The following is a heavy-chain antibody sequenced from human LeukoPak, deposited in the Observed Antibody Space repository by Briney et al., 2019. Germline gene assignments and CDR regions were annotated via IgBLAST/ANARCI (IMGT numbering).Heavy chain of an antibody. Sequence: PGGSLRLSCPASGFTFSSYAMSWVRQAPGKGLEWVSAISGSGGSTYYADSVKGRFTISRDNSKNTLYLQMNSLRAEDTAVYYCAKDRIPYYDFWSGYWDYWGQGTLVTVSS. CDR3: AKDRIPYYDFWSGYWDY. CDR1: GFTFSSYA. CDR2: ISGSGGST. D-gene: IGHD3-3*01. V-gene: IGHV3-23*01. J-gene: IGHJ4*02.